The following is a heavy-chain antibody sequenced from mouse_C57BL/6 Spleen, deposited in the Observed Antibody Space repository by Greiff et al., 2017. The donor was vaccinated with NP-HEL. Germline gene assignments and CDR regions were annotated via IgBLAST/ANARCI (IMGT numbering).Heavy chain of an antibody. J-gene: IGHJ1*03. CDR2: IHPNSGST. CDR1: GYTFTSYW. Sequence: VQLQQPGAELVKPGASVKLSCKASGYTFTSYWMHWVKQRPGQGLEWIGMIHPNSGSTNYNEKFKSKATLTVDKSSSTAYMQLSSLTSEDSAVYYCARTSYYYGSSFYWYFDVWGTGTTVTVAS. D-gene: IGHD1-1*01. CDR3: ARTSYYYGSSFYWYFDV. V-gene: IGHV1-64*01.